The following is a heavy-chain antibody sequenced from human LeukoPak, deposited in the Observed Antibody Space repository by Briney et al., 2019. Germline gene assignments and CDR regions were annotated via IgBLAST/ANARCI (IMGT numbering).Heavy chain of an antibody. J-gene: IGHJ4*02. CDR2: FDSEDGEK. Sequence: ASVKVSCKVSGCTLTELSMHWVRQAPGKGLGGMGGFDSEDGEKVYAQKFQVRLTMTEDTSTDTAYMELSSPRSDGTPVYYCATPPVGYCSANGCYSVDYWGPGTLVTVSS. CDR1: GCTLTELS. CDR3: ATPPVGYCSANGCYSVDY. D-gene: IGHD2-15*01. V-gene: IGHV1-24*01.